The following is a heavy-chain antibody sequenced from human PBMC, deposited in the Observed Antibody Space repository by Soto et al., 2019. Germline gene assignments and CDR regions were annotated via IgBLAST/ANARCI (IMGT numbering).Heavy chain of an antibody. Sequence: EVQLLETGGGLVQPGGSLRLSCAASGFTFSSYAMNWVRQTSGKGLEWVSTIGGSGASTYYADSVKGRFTVSRDNPKNTLYLQMNSLRVEDTAVYYCAKDRGDGNYYLGYQFDYWRQGALVTVSS. CDR3: AKDRGDGNYYLGYQFDY. V-gene: IGHV3-23*01. CDR1: GFTFSSYA. CDR2: IGGSGAST. D-gene: IGHD2-15*01. J-gene: IGHJ4*02.